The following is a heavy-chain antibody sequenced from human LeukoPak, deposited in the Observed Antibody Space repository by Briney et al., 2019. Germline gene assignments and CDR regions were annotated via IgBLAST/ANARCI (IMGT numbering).Heavy chain of an antibody. J-gene: IGHJ4*02. Sequence: PSETLSLICNVSSDPINNYYWTWIRQPAGKGLEWIGRMYSSGITNYSPSLKSRLALSLDTSTKQFFLTLHSVTAADTAVYYCARALLSTVVNPLDSWGQGTLVIVSS. CDR3: ARALLSTVVNPLDS. CDR1: SDPINNYY. CDR2: MYSSGIT. D-gene: IGHD4-23*01. V-gene: IGHV4-4*07.